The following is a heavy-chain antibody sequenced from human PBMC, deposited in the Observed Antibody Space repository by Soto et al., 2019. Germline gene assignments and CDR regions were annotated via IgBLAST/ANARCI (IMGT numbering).Heavy chain of an antibody. Sequence: EVQLVESGGGLVQPGGSLRLSCAASGFTFSSYSMNWVRQAPGKGLEWVSYISSSSSTIYYADSVKGRFTISRDNAKNSLYLQMNSLRDEDTAVYYCARDPGYGDYLEESYFDYWGQGTLVTVSS. J-gene: IGHJ4*02. D-gene: IGHD4-17*01. V-gene: IGHV3-48*02. CDR3: ARDPGYGDYLEESYFDY. CDR2: ISSSSSTI. CDR1: GFTFSSYS.